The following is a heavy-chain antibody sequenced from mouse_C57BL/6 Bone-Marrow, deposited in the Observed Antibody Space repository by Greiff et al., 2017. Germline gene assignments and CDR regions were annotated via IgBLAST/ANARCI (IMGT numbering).Heavy chain of an antibody. CDR2: IYPGSGST. Sequence: QVQLQQPGAELVKPGASVKMSCKASGYTFTSYWITWVKQRPGQGLEWIGDIYPGSGSTNYNEKFKSKATLTVDTSSSTAYMQLSSLTSEDSAVYYCARYDYDEGGFWYAMDYWGQGTSVTVSS. CDR1: GYTFTSYW. J-gene: IGHJ4*01. CDR3: ARYDYDEGGFWYAMDY. V-gene: IGHV1-55*01. D-gene: IGHD2-4*01.